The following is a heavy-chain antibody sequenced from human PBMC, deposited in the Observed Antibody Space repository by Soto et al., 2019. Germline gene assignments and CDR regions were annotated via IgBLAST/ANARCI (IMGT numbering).Heavy chain of an antibody. Sequence: SETLSLTCAFSGGSISSGGYSWSWIRQPPGKGLEWIGYIYHSGSTYYNPSLKSRVTISVDTSKNQFSLKLSSVTAADTAVYYCACWTTGTTERFDAFDIWSRGTRVTVSS. D-gene: IGHD4-17*01. J-gene: IGHJ3*02. CDR1: GGSISSGGYS. CDR3: ACWTTGTTERFDAFDI. V-gene: IGHV4-30-2*02. CDR2: IYHSGST.